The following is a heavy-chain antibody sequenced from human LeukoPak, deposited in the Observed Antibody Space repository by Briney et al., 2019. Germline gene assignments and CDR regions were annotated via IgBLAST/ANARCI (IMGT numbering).Heavy chain of an antibody. D-gene: IGHD6-13*01. Sequence: ASVKVSCKASGYTFTGYYVHWVRQAPGQGLEWMGRINPNGGGANYAQKFQDRVTLTSDTSITTAFMDLSRLTSDDTAMYYCARGGAATGTLPHFDLWGQGTLVTASS. J-gene: IGHJ4*02. CDR3: ARGGAATGTLPHFDL. V-gene: IGHV1-2*06. CDR1: GYTFTGYY. CDR2: INPNGGGA.